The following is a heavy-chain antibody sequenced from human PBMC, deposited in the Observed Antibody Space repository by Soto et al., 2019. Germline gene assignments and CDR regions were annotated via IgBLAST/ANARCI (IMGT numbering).Heavy chain of an antibody. D-gene: IGHD2-8*01. Sequence: EVQLVESGGGLIQAGGSLGLSCEAFGFTVSTNYMSWVRQTPGKGLEWVSVFYSGGSTFYADSVKGRFTFSRDNSRNTRYLQMRSLRAEDTAVDYCARGCTSMTYYGEYYFDYWGQGTLVTVSS. CDR3: ARGCTSMTYYGEYYFDY. V-gene: IGHV3-53*01. CDR2: FYSGGST. J-gene: IGHJ4*02. CDR1: GFTVSTNY.